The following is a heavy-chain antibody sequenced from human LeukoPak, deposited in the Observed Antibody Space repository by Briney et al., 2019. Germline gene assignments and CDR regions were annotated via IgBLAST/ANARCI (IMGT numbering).Heavy chain of an antibody. Sequence: SETLSLTCTVSGGSISTYYWSWIRQPPGNGLEWIGYIYYSGSANYNPSLKSRVTISVDTSKNQFSLKLSSVAAADTAVYYCARSYGSGNYFDYWGQGTLVTVSS. J-gene: IGHJ4*02. CDR1: GGSISTYY. CDR3: ARSYGSGNYFDY. D-gene: IGHD3-10*01. CDR2: IYYSGSA. V-gene: IGHV4-59*01.